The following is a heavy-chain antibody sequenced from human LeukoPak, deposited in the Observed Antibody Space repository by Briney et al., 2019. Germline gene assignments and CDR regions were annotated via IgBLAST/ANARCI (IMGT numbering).Heavy chain of an antibody. CDR2: INWNGGST. CDR1: GFTFDDYA. Sequence: GGSLRLSCAAFGFTFDDYAMHWVRQAPGKGLEWVSGINWNGGSTGYADSVKGRFTISRDNAKNSLYLQMNSLRAEDTALYYCARDSANWNDGGTFDYWGQGTLVTVSS. J-gene: IGHJ4*02. CDR3: ARDSANWNDGGTFDY. V-gene: IGHV3-20*04. D-gene: IGHD1-1*01.